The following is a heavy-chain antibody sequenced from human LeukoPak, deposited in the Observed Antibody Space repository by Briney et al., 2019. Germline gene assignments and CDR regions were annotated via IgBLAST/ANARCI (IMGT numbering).Heavy chain of an antibody. V-gene: IGHV4-59*01. D-gene: IGHD2-15*01. J-gene: IGHJ4*02. CDR2: IHYSGST. CDR1: GGCISGYY. Sequence: SETLSLPCTVSGGCISGYYWSWVRQPPGKGLDWIGYIHYSGSTNYNPPLRSRVTISVDTSKNQFSLRLTSVTAADTAVYYCARPGYCYDTHRLDVYGGQGALVTVSS. CDR3: ARPGYCYDTHRLDVY.